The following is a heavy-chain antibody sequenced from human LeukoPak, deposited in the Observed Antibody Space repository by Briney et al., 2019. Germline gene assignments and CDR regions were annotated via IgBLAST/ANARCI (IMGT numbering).Heavy chain of an antibody. J-gene: IGHJ4*02. Sequence: PGGSLRLSCAASGFTFSSYAMSWVRQAPGKGLERVSAISGSGTGTYYADSVKGRFTISRDNAKNTVYLQMNSLRAEDTAVYYCAKDRPASHGSGSFGDYWGQGTLVAVST. CDR3: AKDRPASHGSGSFGDY. D-gene: IGHD3-10*01. CDR1: GFTFSSYA. CDR2: ISGSGTGT. V-gene: IGHV3-23*01.